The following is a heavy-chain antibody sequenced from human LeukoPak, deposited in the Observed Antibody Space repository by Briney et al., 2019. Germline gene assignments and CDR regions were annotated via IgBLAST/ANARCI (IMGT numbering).Heavy chain of an antibody. CDR1: GGSISPYF. V-gene: IGHV4-4*07. CDR2: ISSTGNT. D-gene: IGHD2-21*02. CDR3: ARDRVHDSDY. Sequence: SETLSLTCTVSGGSISPYFWSWVRQPAGKGLEYLGRISSTGNTNYNPSLRSRVTMSVDTSKNQFSLNLRSVTAADTAVYYCARDRVHDSDYWGQGILVIVSS. J-gene: IGHJ4*02.